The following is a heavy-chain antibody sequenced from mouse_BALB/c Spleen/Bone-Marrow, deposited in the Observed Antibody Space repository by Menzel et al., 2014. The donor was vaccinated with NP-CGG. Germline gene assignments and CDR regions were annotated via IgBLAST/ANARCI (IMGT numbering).Heavy chain of an antibody. V-gene: IGHV1-18*01. J-gene: IGHJ3*01. CDR1: GYSFTGYT. CDR2: INPYNGGT. D-gene: IGHD1-1*02. CDR3: ARGDYGRFFAY. Sequence: DVQLVESGPELVKPGASMKISCKPSGYSFTGYTMNWVKQSHGENLEWIGLINPYNGGTSYNQKFKGKATLTVDKSSSTAYMELLSLTSEDSAVYYCARGDYGRFFAYWGQGTLVTVSA.